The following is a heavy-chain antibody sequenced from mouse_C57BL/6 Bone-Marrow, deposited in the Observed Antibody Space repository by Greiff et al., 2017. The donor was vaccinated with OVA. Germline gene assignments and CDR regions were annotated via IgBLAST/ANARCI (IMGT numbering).Heavy chain of an antibody. CDR1: GYTFTSYG. CDR2: IYPRSGNT. J-gene: IGHJ4*01. Sequence: QVQLKQSGAELARPGASVKLSCKASGYTFTSYGISWVKQRTGQGLEWIGEIYPRSGNTYYNEKFKGKATLTADKSSSTAYMELRSLTSEDSAVYFCAKGFYYYGSSDAMDYWGQGTSVTVSS. V-gene: IGHV1-81*01. CDR3: AKGFYYYGSSDAMDY. D-gene: IGHD1-1*01.